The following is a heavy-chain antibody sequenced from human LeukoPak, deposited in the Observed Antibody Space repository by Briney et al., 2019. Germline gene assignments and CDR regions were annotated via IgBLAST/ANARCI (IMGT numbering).Heavy chain of an antibody. V-gene: IGHV4-34*01. CDR1: GGSFSGYY. J-gene: IGHJ6*02. CDR2: INHSGST. Sequence: SETLSLTCAVYGGSFSGYYWSWIRQPLGKGLEWIGEINHSGSTNYNPSLKSRVTISVDTSKNQFSLELSSVTAADTAVYYCARGRWLRLGGPLYYYYGMDVWGQGTTVTVSS. CDR3: ARGRWLRLGGPLYYYYGMDV. D-gene: IGHD5-12*01.